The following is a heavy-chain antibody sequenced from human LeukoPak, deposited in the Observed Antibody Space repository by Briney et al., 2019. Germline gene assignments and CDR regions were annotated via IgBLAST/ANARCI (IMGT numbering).Heavy chain of an antibody. J-gene: IGHJ3*02. CDR3: ARLGGGHSSSWYDAFDI. D-gene: IGHD6-13*01. CDR1: GFTFSSYV. Sequence: GGSLRLSCVASGFTFSSYVMSWVRQAPGKGLAWVSAISGSGDSTYYTDSVRGRFTISRDNAKNSLYLQMNSLRAEDTAVYYCARLGGGHSSSWYDAFDIWGQGTMVTVSS. V-gene: IGHV3-23*01. CDR2: ISGSGDST.